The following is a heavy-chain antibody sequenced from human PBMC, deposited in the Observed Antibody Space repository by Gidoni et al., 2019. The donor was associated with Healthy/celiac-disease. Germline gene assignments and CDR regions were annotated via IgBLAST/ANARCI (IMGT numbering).Heavy chain of an antibody. CDR2: IDPSDSYT. CDR3: AGKHEYSSSSEAFDI. CDR1: GYSFTSYW. Sequence: EVQLVQSGAEVKKPGESLRISCKGSGYSFTSYWISWVRQMPGKGLEWMGRIDPSDSYTNYSPSFQGHVTISADKSISTAYLQWSSLKASDTAMYYCAGKHEYSSSSEAFDIWGQGTMVTVSS. D-gene: IGHD6-6*01. V-gene: IGHV5-10-1*03. J-gene: IGHJ3*02.